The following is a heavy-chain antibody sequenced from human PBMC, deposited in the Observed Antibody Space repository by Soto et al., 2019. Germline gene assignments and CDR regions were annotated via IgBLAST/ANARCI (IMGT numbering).Heavy chain of an antibody. J-gene: IGHJ4*02. CDR3: ARDLIGDYVFDY. CDR2: IYSGGST. Sequence: EVQLVESGGGLVQPGGSLRLSCAASGFTVSSNYMSWVRQAPGKGLEWVSVIYSGGSTYYADSVKGGITISRDNSKNTLYLQMNSLRAEDTAVYYCARDLIGDYVFDYWGQGTLVTVSS. CDR1: GFTVSSNY. V-gene: IGHV3-66*01. D-gene: IGHD4-17*01.